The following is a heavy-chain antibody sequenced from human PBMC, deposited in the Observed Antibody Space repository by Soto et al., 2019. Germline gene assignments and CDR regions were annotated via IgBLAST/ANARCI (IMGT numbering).Heavy chain of an antibody. CDR2: IYPGDSET. CDR3: ARLGFPGAIYFDS. CDR1: GYNFTTFW. J-gene: IGHJ4*02. Sequence: GESLKISCKCSGYNFTTFWIGWVRQMPGKGLEWMGIIYPGDSETKYSPDFEGQVTISADRSTNTAYLQWRSLRASDTAMYYCARLGFPGAIYFDSWGLGTLVTVSS. V-gene: IGHV5-51*01.